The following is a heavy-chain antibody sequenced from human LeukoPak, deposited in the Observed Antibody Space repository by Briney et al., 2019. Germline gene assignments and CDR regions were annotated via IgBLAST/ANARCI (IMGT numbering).Heavy chain of an antibody. D-gene: IGHD6-19*01. J-gene: IGHJ4*02. V-gene: IGHV3-53*05. Sequence: GGSLRLSCAASGFTVSTNCMTWVRQAPGKGLEWVSTIYSGGTTYYADSVKGRFTISRDNSKNTLYLQMNSLRAEDTAVYYCARDRAPPYSSGWYDYLDYWGQGTLVTVSS. CDR2: IYSGGTT. CDR1: GFTVSTNC. CDR3: ARDRAPPYSSGWYDYLDY.